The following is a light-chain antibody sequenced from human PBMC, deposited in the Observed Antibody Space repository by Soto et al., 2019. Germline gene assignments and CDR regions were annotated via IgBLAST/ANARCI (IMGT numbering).Light chain of an antibody. Sequence: QSVLAQPASVSGSPGQSITISCTGTSTDVGRYNYVSWYQQHPGKAPKLMIYDVANRPPGVSNRFSGSKSGITASLTISGLQAEDEADYYCSSYTTSSTYVFGTGTKVTVL. CDR1: STDVGRYNY. J-gene: IGLJ1*01. V-gene: IGLV2-14*01. CDR2: DVA. CDR3: SSYTTSSTYV.